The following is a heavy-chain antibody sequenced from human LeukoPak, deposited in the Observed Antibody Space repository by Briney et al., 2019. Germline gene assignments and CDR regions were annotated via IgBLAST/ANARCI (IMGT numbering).Heavy chain of an antibody. CDR3: ARERYYYGSGSYYLDY. Sequence: PSETLSLTCTVSGGSISSGVYYWSWIRQHPGKGLEWIGYIYYSGSTYYNPSLKSRVTISVDTSKNQFSLKLSSVTAADTAVYYCARERYYYGSGSYYLDYWGQGTLVTVSS. V-gene: IGHV4-31*03. CDR2: IYYSGST. CDR1: GGSISSGVYY. J-gene: IGHJ4*02. D-gene: IGHD3-10*01.